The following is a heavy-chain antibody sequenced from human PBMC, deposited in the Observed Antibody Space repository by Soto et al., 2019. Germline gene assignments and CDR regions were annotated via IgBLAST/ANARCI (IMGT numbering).Heavy chain of an antibody. D-gene: IGHD3-3*01. V-gene: IGHV1-69*04. Sequence: ASVKVSCKASGGTFSSYTISWVRQAPGQGLEWMGRIIPILGIANYAQKFQGRVTITADKSTSTAYMELSSLRSEDTAVYYCARDQGFYDFWSGHYMDVWGKGATVTVSS. J-gene: IGHJ6*03. CDR2: IIPILGIA. CDR3: ARDQGFYDFWSGHYMDV. CDR1: GGTFSSYT.